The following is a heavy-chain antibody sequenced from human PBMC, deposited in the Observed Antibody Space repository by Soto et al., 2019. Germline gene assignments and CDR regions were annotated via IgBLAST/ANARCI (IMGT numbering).Heavy chain of an antibody. CDR2: IYYSGST. V-gene: IGHV4-31*03. CDR1: GGAIMRWGYS. D-gene: IGHD6-13*01. CDR3: ARDRIAAAGTPHGYYYYGMDV. Sequence: SEPLSLTSTFSGGAIMRWGYSWSCIRPPPGKGLEWIGYIYYSGSTYYNPSLKSRVTISVDTSKNQFSLKLSSVTAADTAVYYCARDRIAAAGTPHGYYYYGMDVWGQGTTVT. J-gene: IGHJ6*02.